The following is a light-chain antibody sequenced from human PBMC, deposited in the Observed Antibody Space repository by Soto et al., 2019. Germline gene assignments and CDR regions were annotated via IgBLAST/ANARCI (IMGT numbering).Light chain of an antibody. CDR3: QQYNSHPST. V-gene: IGKV1-5*03. CDR1: QSISSW. J-gene: IGKJ1*01. CDR2: QAS. Sequence: DIQMTQSPSTLPASVGDRVTVTCRASQSISSWLAWYQHRPGKAPKXLIYQASLLATGVPSRFSGSGSGTELTITISSLQTDDFGTYYCQQYNSHPSTFGQGTKVDIK.